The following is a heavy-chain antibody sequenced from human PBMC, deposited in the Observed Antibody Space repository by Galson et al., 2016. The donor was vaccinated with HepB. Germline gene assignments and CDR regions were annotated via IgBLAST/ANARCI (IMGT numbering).Heavy chain of an antibody. CDR3: ARISHDSGCPA. D-gene: IGHD6-19*01. CDR1: GDSVSSNSAA. V-gene: IGHV6-1*01. J-gene: IGHJ4*02. Sequence: CAISGDSVSSNSAAWSWIRQSPSRGLEWLGRTYYRSKWYNDYAVSVKSRININPDTPKNQFSPQLTTVTPEDPAVYYCARISHDSGCPAWGQGSLVTVSS. CDR2: TYYRSKWYN.